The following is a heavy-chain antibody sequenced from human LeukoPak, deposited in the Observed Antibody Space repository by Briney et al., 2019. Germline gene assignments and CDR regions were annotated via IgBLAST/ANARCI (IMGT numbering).Heavy chain of an antibody. D-gene: IGHD3-3*01. J-gene: IGHJ4*02. V-gene: IGHV3-74*01. CDR2: INSDGGST. CDR1: GFTFSSYW. Sequence: GGSLRLSCAASGFTFSSYWMHWVRQAPGKGLVWVSRINSDGGSTSYADSVKGRFTISRDNAKNTLDLQMNSLRAEDTAVYYCARSRGLLLPDYWGQGTLVTVSP. CDR3: ARSRGLLLPDY.